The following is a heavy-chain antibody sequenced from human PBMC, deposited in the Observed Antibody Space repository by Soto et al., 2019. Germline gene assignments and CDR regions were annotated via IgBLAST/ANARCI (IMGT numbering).Heavy chain of an antibody. V-gene: IGHV4-39*01. D-gene: IGHD3-9*01. Sequence: QLQLQESGPGLVKPSETLSLTCTVSGGSISSSSYYWGWIRQPPGKGLEWIGSIYYSGSTYYNPSLKSRVTISVDTSKNQFSLKLSSVTAADTAVYYCARQMTGLSPPYDYWGQGTLVTVSS. CDR2: IYYSGST. J-gene: IGHJ4*02. CDR1: GGSISSSSYY. CDR3: ARQMTGLSPPYDY.